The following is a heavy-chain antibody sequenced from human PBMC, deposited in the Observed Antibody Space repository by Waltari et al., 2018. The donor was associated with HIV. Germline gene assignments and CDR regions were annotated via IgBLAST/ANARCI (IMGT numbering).Heavy chain of an antibody. J-gene: IGHJ5*02. Sequence: QVHLQQWGAGLLKPSETLSLTCAVFGWSFSVYYCSWIRHFPGKGLEWIGEINRNGNTNYNPSLKSRITISLDTYKNQFSLKLTSVTAADTAVYYCARDPGTSGWYSGWFDPWGQGTLVIVSS. CDR2: INRNGNT. CDR3: ARDPGTSGWYSGWFDP. V-gene: IGHV4-34*01. D-gene: IGHD6-19*01. CDR1: GWSFSVYY.